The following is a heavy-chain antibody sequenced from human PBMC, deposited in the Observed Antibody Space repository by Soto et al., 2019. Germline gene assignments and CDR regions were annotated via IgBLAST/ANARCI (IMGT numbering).Heavy chain of an antibody. J-gene: IGHJ3*01. Sequence: QVQLQESGPGLVKPSQTLSLTCTVTGGSINGGNYYWSWISQPPGKGLEWIGYISDSGNTFYTPSLASRLTVSLDTSQNYLTLELTSVTAADTAIYYCARDLKNDFGDYIVLDAFDVWGHGTMVSVSS. CDR3: ARDLKNDFGDYIVLDAFDV. CDR2: ISDSGNT. CDR1: GGSINGGNYY. V-gene: IGHV4-31*03. D-gene: IGHD4-17*01.